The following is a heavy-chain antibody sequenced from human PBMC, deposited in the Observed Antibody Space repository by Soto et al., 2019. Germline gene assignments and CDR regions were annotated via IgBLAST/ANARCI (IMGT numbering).Heavy chain of an antibody. CDR2: INHSGST. CDR3: ARDLGWLQSDC. V-gene: IGHV4-34*01. J-gene: IGHJ4*02. CDR1: GGSFSGYY. Sequence: SETLSLTCAVYGGSFSGYYWTWIRQPPGTGLEWIGEINHSGSTNYNPSLKSRVTISVDTSKNQFSLQLNSVTPEDTAVYYCARDLGWLQSDCWGQGTLVTVSS. D-gene: IGHD5-12*01.